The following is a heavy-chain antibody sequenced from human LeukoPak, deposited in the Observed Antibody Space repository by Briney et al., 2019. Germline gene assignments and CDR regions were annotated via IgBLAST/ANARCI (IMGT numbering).Heavy chain of an antibody. CDR3: AREEAAAVDY. CDR2: IYSGGST. CDR1: GFTFSIYA. Sequence: GGSLRLSCAASGFTFSIYAMSWVRQAPGKGLEWVSVIYSGGSTYYADSVKGRFTISRDNSKNTLYLQMNSLRAEDTAVYYCAREEAAAVDYWGQGTLVTVSS. D-gene: IGHD6-13*01. J-gene: IGHJ4*02. V-gene: IGHV3-66*01.